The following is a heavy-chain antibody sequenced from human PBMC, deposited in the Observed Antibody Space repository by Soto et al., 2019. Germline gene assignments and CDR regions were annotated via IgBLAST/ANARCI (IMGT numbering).Heavy chain of an antibody. Sequence: EVQLVESGGGLVQPGGSLRLSCAASGFTVSSNYMSWVRQAPGKGLEWVSVIYSGGSTYYADSVKGRFTISRHNSKNTLYLQMNSLRAGDTAVYYCAGGGITMVRGVLDYWGQGTLVTVSS. J-gene: IGHJ4*02. CDR2: IYSGGST. D-gene: IGHD3-10*01. V-gene: IGHV3-53*04. CDR3: AGGGITMVRGVLDY. CDR1: GFTVSSNY.